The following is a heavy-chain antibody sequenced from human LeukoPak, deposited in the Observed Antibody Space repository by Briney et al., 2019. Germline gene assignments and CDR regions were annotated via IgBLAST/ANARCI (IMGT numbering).Heavy chain of an antibody. D-gene: IGHD3-10*01. CDR1: GFSFSTSEVA. V-gene: IGHV2-5*01. CDR3: ARSLWFGVLSHFDY. Sequence: SGPTLLNPTRTLTLTRSSAGFSFSTSEVAVGWIRQPPGKALEWLALIYWNDDKRYRPSLQSRLTLTKDTSKNQVILTMTNMDPVDTATYYCARSLWFGVLSHFDYWGQGTLVTVSS. CDR2: IYWNDDK. J-gene: IGHJ4*02.